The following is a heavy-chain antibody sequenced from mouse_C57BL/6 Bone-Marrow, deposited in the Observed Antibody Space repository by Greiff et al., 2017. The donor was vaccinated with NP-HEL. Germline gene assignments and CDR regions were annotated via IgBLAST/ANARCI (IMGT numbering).Heavy chain of an antibody. Sequence: VQLQQSGAELVRPGASVTLSCKASGYTFTDYEMHWVKQTPVHGLEWIGAIDPETGGTAYNQKFKGKAILTADKSSSTAYMELRSLTSEDSAVYYCTSEGYYYGMGYYAMDYWGQGTSVTVSS. D-gene: IGHD1-1*01. CDR1: GYTFTDYE. CDR2: IDPETGGT. J-gene: IGHJ4*01. V-gene: IGHV1-15*01. CDR3: TSEGYYYGMGYYAMDY.